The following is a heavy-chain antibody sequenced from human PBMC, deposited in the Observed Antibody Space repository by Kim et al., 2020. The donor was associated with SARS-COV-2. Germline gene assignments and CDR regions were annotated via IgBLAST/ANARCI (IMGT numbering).Heavy chain of an antibody. V-gene: IGHV3-9*01. CDR1: GFTFDDYA. Sequence: SLRLSCAASGFTFDDYAMHWVRQAPGKGLEWVSGISWNSGSIGYADSVKGRFTISRDNAKNSLYLQMNSLRAEDTALYYCAKDSTGGRGSYRYRGLFDYWGQGTLVTVSS. CDR2: ISWNSGSI. D-gene: IGHD3-16*02. J-gene: IGHJ4*02. CDR3: AKDSTGGRGSYRYRGLFDY.